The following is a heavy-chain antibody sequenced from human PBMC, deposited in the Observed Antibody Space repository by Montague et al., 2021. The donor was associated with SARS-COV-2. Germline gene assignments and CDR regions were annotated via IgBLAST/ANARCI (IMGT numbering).Heavy chain of an antibody. CDR1: GGSISSSSYY. J-gene: IGHJ4*02. D-gene: IGHD3-3*01. V-gene: IGHV4-39*01. CDR3: ARQASRAITIFGVVTASYYCGY. CDR2: IDYSGNT. Sequence: SETLSLTCTVSGGSISSSSYYWGWIRQPPGKGLEWIGSIDYSGNTYYNPSLKSRLTISVDTSKNQFSLKLSSVTAADTAVYYCARQASRAITIFGVVTASYYCGYWGQGTLVTVSS.